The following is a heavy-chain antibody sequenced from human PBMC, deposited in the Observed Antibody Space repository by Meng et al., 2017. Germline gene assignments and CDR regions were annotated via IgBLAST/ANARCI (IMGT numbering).Heavy chain of an antibody. CDR3: ARDHGPIDY. Sequence: EGQLVGSGGRWVRLGGSLRLSCDASGFPFSSLAMRWVRQAPGKGLEWVSAIRGSGGSKYYADSVKGRFTISRDNAKNTLYLQMNSLRAEDTAVYYCARDHGPIDYWGQGTLVTVSS. CDR2: IRGSGGSK. J-gene: IGHJ4*02. V-gene: IGHV3-23*04. CDR1: GFPFSSLA.